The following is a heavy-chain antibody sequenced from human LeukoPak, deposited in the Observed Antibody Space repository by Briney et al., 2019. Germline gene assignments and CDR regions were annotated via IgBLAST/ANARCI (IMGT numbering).Heavy chain of an antibody. CDR2: INHSGST. CDR1: GGSFSGYY. D-gene: IGHD3-16*02. Sequence: SETLSLTCAVYGGSFSGYYWSWIRQPPGKGLEWIGEINHSGSTNYNPSPKSRVTISVDTSKNQFSLKLSSVTAADTAVYYCARGKNVWGSYRYIRWFDPWGQGTLVTVSS. CDR3: ARGKNVWGSYRYIRWFDP. V-gene: IGHV4-34*01. J-gene: IGHJ5*02.